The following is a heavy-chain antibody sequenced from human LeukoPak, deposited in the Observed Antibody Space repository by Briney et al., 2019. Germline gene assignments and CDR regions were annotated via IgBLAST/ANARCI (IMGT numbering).Heavy chain of an antibody. CDR2: IKSKTDGGTT. CDR1: GFTFSDAW. Sequence: GGSLRLSCAASGFTFSDAWMSWVRQAPGKGLEWVGRIKSKTDGGTTDYAAPVKGRFTISRDDSKNTLYLQMNSLRAEDTAVYYCAKSGRYRPSWDYWGQGTLVTVSS. J-gene: IGHJ4*02. V-gene: IGHV3-15*01. CDR3: AKSGRYRPSWDY. D-gene: IGHD1-14*01.